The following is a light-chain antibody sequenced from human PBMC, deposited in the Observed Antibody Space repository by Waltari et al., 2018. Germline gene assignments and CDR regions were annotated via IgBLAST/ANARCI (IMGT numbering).Light chain of an antibody. CDR3: QQYDNLPLT. J-gene: IGKJ4*01. CDR1: QDISNY. Sequence: EIQMTQSPSSLSASVGDRVTITCQASQDISNYLNWYQQKPGKAPKLLIYDASKLETGVPSRFSGSGSGTDFTFTISSLQPEDIATYYCQQYDNLPLTFGGGTKVEIK. V-gene: IGKV1-33*01. CDR2: DAS.